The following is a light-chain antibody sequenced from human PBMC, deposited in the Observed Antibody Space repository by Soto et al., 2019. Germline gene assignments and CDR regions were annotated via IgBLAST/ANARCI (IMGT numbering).Light chain of an antibody. Sequence: QSALTQPSSLSGSPGQSITISCTGTISDVANSNYVSWYQQHPGKAPKLMIYEVTYLPSGVSNRFSGSKSGNTASLTISGLQAEDEADYYCSSYTSGGTIAFVFGTGTKVTVL. CDR2: EVT. V-gene: IGLV2-14*01. CDR3: SSYTSGGTIAFV. CDR1: ISDVANSNY. J-gene: IGLJ1*01.